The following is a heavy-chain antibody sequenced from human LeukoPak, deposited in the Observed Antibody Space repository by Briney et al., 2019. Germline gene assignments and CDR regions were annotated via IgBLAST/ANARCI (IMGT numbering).Heavy chain of an antibody. J-gene: IGHJ6*03. D-gene: IGHD2-2*01. CDR2: INHSGCT. Sequence: PSETLSLTCAVYGGSFSGYYWSWIRQPPGKGLEWIGEINHSGCTNYNPSLKSRVTISVDTSKNQFSLKLSSVTAADTAVYYCARGRDVVVPAAIRANTYYYYYYMDVWGKGTTVTVSS. V-gene: IGHV4-34*01. CDR3: ARGRDVVVPAAIRANTYYYYYYMDV. CDR1: GGSFSGYY.